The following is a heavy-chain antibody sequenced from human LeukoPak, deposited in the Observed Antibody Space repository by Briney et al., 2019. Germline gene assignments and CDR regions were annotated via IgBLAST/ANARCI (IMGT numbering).Heavy chain of an antibody. Sequence: SETLSLTCAVSGASISSYFWTWIRQPAGKGLEWIGRIHSSGSTNYNPSLMSRVTMSVDTSKNQFSLNLSSLTAADTDVYYCARDTAGGRAFEIWGQGTMVTVSP. J-gene: IGHJ3*02. CDR3: ARDTAGGRAFEI. CDR1: GASISSYF. V-gene: IGHV4-4*07. CDR2: IHSSGST. D-gene: IGHD3-16*01.